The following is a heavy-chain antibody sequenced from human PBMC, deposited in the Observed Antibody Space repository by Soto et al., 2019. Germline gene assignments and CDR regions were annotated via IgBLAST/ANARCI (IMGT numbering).Heavy chain of an antibody. Sequence: EVQLVESGGGLVQPGGSLRLSCAASGFTVSSNYMSWVRQAPGKGLEWVSVIYSGGSTYYADSVKGRFTISRDNSKNTLYLQMNSLRAEDTAVYYGARDGQPSYYDFWSGYPGWGQGTLVTVSS. CDR2: IYSGGST. V-gene: IGHV3-66*01. J-gene: IGHJ4*02. CDR3: ARDGQPSYYDFWSGYPG. CDR1: GFTVSSNY. D-gene: IGHD3-3*01.